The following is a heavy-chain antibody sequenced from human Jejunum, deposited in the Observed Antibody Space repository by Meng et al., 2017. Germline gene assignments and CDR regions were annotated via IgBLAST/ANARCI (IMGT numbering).Heavy chain of an antibody. J-gene: IGHJ4*02. CDR2: INPDNGVT. V-gene: IGHV1-2*06. D-gene: IGHD5-24*01. Sequence: QGQLGQSGAEVKKPGAPVKVSSKTSGDTFIGYYMHWVRQAPGQGLEWMGRINPDNGVTNSAQRFQGRVTMTRDTSITTAYMELNRLTSGDTAFYYCARGGRDDYNVPHYWGQGTLVTV. CDR3: ARGGRDDYNVPHY. CDR1: GDTFIGYY.